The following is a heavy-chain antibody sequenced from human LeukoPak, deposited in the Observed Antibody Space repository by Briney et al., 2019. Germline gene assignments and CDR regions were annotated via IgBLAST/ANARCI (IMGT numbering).Heavy chain of an antibody. D-gene: IGHD6-13*01. V-gene: IGHV4-59*08. CDR2: IYYSGST. CDR1: GGSIGSYY. J-gene: IGHJ4*02. CDR3: ARQGPYSSSWLDY. Sequence: SETLSLTCTVSGGSIGSYYWSWIRQPPGKGLEWIGYIYYSGSTNYNPSLKSRVTISVDTSKNQFSLKLSSVTAADTAVYYCARQGPYSSSWLDYWGQGTLVTVSS.